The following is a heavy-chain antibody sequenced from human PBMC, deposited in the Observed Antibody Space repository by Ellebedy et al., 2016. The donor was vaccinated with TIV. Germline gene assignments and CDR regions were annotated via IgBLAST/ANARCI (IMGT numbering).Heavy chain of an antibody. CDR3: ARDMYSSGSYYDRVAFDI. D-gene: IGHD3-22*01. Sequence: ASVKVSCKASGYTFTSYGISWVRQAPGQGLEWMGWISAYNGNTNYAQKLQGRVTMTTDTSTSTAYMELRSLRSEDTAVYFCARDMYSSGSYYDRVAFDIWGQGTVVTVSS. V-gene: IGHV1-18*01. CDR1: GYTFTSYG. J-gene: IGHJ3*02. CDR2: ISAYNGNT.